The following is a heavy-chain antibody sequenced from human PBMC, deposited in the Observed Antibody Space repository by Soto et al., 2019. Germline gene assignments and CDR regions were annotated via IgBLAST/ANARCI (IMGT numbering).Heavy chain of an antibody. D-gene: IGHD5-12*01. CDR2: IIPIFGTA. V-gene: IGHV1-69*12. Sequence: QVQLVQSGAEVKKPGSSVKVSCKASGGTFSSYAISWVRQAPGQGLGWMGGIIPIFGTANYAQKFQGRVTSTAGESTSTAYMELSSLKSEDTAVYYCASSVAKYYYYGMDVWGQGTTVTVSS. CDR1: GGTFSSYA. CDR3: ASSVAKYYYYGMDV. J-gene: IGHJ6*02.